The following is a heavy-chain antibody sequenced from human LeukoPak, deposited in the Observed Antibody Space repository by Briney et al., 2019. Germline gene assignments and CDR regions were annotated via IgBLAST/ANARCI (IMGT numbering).Heavy chain of an antibody. CDR1: GYTLTELS. CDR3: ATGVPGYSSGWPNWYFDL. J-gene: IGHJ2*01. CDR2: FDPGDGET. Sequence: ASVKVSCKVSGYTLTELSMHWVRQAPGKGLEWVGGFDPGDGETIYAQKFQGRVTMTEDTSTDTAYMELSRLRCEDTAVYYCATGVPGYSSGWPNWYFDLWGRGTLVTVSS. D-gene: IGHD6-19*01. V-gene: IGHV1-24*01.